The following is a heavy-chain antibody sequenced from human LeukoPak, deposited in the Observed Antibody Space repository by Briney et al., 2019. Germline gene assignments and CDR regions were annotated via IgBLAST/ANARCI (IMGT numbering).Heavy chain of an antibody. CDR1: GYTFTGYY. Sequence: GASVKVSCKASGYTFTGYYMHWVRQAPGQGLEWMGRINPNSGGTNYAQKFQGRVTMTRDTSISTAYMELSRLRSDDTAVYYCARAITGTTYYYHYYMDVWGKGTTVTVSS. CDR2: INPNSGGT. D-gene: IGHD1-7*01. CDR3: ARAITGTTYYYHYYMDV. V-gene: IGHV1-2*06. J-gene: IGHJ6*03.